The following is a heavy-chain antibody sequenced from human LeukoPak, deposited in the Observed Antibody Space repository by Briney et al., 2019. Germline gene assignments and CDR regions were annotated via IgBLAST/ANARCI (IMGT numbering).Heavy chain of an antibody. V-gene: IGHV4-38-2*02. CDR1: GYSISSGYY. CDR3: ARDLTPAAGDY. J-gene: IGHJ4*02. CDR2: ICHSGST. D-gene: IGHD6-13*01. Sequence: PSETLSLTCAVSGYSISSGYYWGWIRQPPGKGLEWIGSICHSGSTYYNPSLKSRVTISVDTSKNQFSLKLSSVTAADTAVYYCARDLTPAAGDYWGQGTLVTVSS.